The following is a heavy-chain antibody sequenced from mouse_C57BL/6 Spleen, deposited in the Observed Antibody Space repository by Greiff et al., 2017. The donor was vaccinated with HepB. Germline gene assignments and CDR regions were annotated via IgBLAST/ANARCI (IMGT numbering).Heavy chain of an antibody. CDR3: ARGNYGSSYLYFDV. D-gene: IGHD1-1*01. Sequence: DVKLVESGGGLVKPGGSLKLSCAASGFTFSDYGMHWVRQAPEKGLEWVAYISSGSSTIYYADTVKGRFTISRDNAKNTLFLQMTSLRSEDTAMYYCARGNYGSSYLYFDVWGTGTTVTVSS. CDR1: GFTFSDYG. CDR2: ISSGSSTI. V-gene: IGHV5-17*01. J-gene: IGHJ1*03.